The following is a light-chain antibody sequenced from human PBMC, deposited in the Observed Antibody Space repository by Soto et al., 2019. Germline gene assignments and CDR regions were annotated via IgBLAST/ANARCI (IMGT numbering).Light chain of an antibody. CDR3: QQYNSYRIT. CDR1: QSISSW. V-gene: IGKV1-5*03. J-gene: IGKJ5*01. Sequence: DVQMTLSPSTLSASEGDRVTITCRASQSISSWLAWYQQKPGKAPKLLIYKASSLESGVPSRFSGSGSGTEFTLTISSLQPDDFATYYCQQYNSYRITFGQGTRLEIK. CDR2: KAS.